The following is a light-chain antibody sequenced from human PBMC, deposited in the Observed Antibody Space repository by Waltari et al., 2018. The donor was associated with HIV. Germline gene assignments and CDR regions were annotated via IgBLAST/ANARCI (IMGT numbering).Light chain of an antibody. V-gene: IGKV1-39*01. CDR2: SAS. Sequence: DIQMTQSPSSLSASVGDRVTITCRASQSISSYLNWYQQNPGKAPKLLIHSASTLQSGVPSRFSGSGSGTDFTLTISSLQPEDFASYYCQQSYSSPQTFGQGTKVEIK. J-gene: IGKJ1*01. CDR1: QSISSY. CDR3: QQSYSSPQT.